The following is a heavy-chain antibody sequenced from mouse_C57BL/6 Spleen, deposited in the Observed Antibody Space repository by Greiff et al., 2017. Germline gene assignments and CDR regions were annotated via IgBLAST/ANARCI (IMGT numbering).Heavy chain of an antibody. D-gene: IGHD2-2*01. CDR3: ARWLAMDD. CDR2: IYPGDGDT. J-gene: IGHJ4*01. Sequence: VQLQQSGPELVKPGASVKISCKASGYAFSSSWMNWVKQRPGKGLEWIGRIYPGDGDTNYNGKFKGKATLTADKSSSTAYMQLSSLTSEDSAVYFCARWLAMDDWGQGASVTVSS. CDR1: GYAFSSSW. V-gene: IGHV1-82*01.